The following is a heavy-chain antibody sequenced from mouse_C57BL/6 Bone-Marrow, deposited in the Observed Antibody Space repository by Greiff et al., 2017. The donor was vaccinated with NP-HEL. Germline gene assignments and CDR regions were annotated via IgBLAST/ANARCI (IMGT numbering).Heavy chain of an antibody. V-gene: IGHV1-85*01. CDR2: IYPRDGST. J-gene: IGHJ1*03. D-gene: IGHD4-1*01. Sequence: VKLVESGPELVKPGASVKLSCKASGYTFTSYDINWVKQRPGQGLEWIGWIYPRDGSTKYNEKFKGKATLTVDTSSSTAYMELHSLTSADSAVYFCALGSYWYFDVWGTGTTVTVSS. CDR3: ALGSYWYFDV. CDR1: GYTFTSYD.